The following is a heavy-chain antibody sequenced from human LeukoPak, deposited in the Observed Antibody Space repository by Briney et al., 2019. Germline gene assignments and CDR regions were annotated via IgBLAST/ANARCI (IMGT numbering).Heavy chain of an antibody. CDR3: TRHPRFDYYDGSGYDYNWFGP. V-gene: IGHV3-73*01. CDR2: IRSKANSYAT. Sequence: GGSLRLSCAASGFIFSRSAMHWVRQASGKGLEWVGRIRSKANSYATTYSASVKGRFTISRDDSKNMAYLQMNSLKTEDTAVYYCTRHPRFDYYDGSGYDYNWFGPWGQGTLVIVSS. CDR1: GFIFSRSA. D-gene: IGHD3-22*01. J-gene: IGHJ5*02.